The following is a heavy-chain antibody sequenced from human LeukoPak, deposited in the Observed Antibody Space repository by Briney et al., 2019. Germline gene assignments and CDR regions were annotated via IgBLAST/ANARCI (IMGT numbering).Heavy chain of an antibody. J-gene: IGHJ4*02. CDR1: GGSISSYD. Sequence: PSEAVSLTCTVSGGSISSYDWSWIRQPPGKGLEWIGYIYYSGSTNYNPSLKSRVTISVDTSKNQFSLKLSSVTAADTAVYYCARRYYYGYFDYWGQGTLVTVSS. CDR2: IYYSGST. V-gene: IGHV4-59*08. CDR3: ARRYYYGYFDY. D-gene: IGHD3-10*01.